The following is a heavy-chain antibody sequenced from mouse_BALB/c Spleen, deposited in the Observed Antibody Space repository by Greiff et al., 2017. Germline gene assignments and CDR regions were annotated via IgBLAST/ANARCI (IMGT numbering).Heavy chain of an antibody. V-gene: IGHV5-17*02. CDR3: ARNRWLLRGENYWYFDV. CDR2: ISSGSSTI. D-gene: IGHD2-3*01. Sequence: EVMLVESGGGLVQPGGSRKLSCAASGFTFSSFGMHWVRQAPEKGLEWVAYISSGSSTIYYADTVKGRFTISRDNPKNTLFLQMTSLRSEDTAMYYCARNRWLLRGENYWYFDVWGAGTTVTVSS. CDR1: GFTFSSFG. J-gene: IGHJ1*01.